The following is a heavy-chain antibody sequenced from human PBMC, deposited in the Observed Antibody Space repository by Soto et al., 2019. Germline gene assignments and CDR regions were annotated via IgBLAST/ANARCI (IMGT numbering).Heavy chain of an antibody. CDR3: TRGDY. V-gene: IGHV4-31*02. Sequence: WTWIRQHPGQGLEWIGFISYSGSTYYSSSLKGRVAISADTSKNQCSLKLNSVTAADTAVYYCTRGDYWGQGTLVTVSS. J-gene: IGHJ4*02. CDR2: ISYSGST.